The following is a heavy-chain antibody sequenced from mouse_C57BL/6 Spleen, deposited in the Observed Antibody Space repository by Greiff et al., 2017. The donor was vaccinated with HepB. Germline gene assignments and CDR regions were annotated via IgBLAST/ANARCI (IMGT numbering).Heavy chain of an antibody. Sequence: EVKLMESGGGLVKPGGSLKLSCAASGFTFSSYAMSWVRQTPEKRLEWVATISDGGSYTYYPDNVKGRFTISRDNAKNNLYLQMSHLKSEETAMYYCAGGLGRGGYYFDDWGQGTTLTVSS. CDR2: ISDGGSYT. CDR3: AGGLGRGGYYFDD. J-gene: IGHJ2*01. V-gene: IGHV5-4*03. CDR1: GFTFSSYA. D-gene: IGHD4-1*01.